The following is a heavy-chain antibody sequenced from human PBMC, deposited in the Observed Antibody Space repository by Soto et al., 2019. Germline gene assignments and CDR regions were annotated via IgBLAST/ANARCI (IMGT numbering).Heavy chain of an antibody. Sequence: PGGSLRLSCAASGFTFSSYWISWVRQAPGKGLEWVANIKQDGSEKYYVDSVKGRFTISRDNAKNSLYLQMNSLRAEDTAVYYCARAGRALDIWGQGTMVTVSS. V-gene: IGHV3-7*01. CDR2: IKQDGSEK. CDR3: ARAGRALDI. D-gene: IGHD2-15*01. CDR1: GFTFSSYW. J-gene: IGHJ3*02.